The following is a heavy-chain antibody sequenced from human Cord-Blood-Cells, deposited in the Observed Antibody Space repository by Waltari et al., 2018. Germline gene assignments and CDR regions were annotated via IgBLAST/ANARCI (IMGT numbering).Heavy chain of an antibody. J-gene: IGHJ3*02. V-gene: IGHV1-18*01. CDR1: GYTFTSCG. CDR2: ISAYNGNT. Sequence: QVQLVQSGAEVKKPGASVKVSCKASGYTFTSCGNSWVRQAPGQGLEWMGWISAYNGNTNYAQKLQGRVTMTTDTSTSTAYMELRSLRSDDTAVYYCARLDCSSTSCYVGYAFDIWGQGTMVTVSS. CDR3: ARLDCSSTSCYVGYAFDI. D-gene: IGHD2-2*01.